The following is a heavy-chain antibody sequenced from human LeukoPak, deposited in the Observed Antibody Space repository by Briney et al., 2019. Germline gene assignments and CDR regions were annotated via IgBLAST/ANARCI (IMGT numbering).Heavy chain of an antibody. D-gene: IGHD2-15*01. CDR2: IYYSGST. CDR3: ARAVVAARDYYYYMDV. J-gene: IGHJ6*03. V-gene: IGHV4-39*01. Sequence: PSETLSLTCTVSGGSISSSRYYWGWIRQPPGKGLEWIGSIYYSGSTYYNPSLKSRVTISVDTSKNQFSLKLSSVTAADTAVYYCARAVVAARDYYYYMDVWGKGTTVTISS. CDR1: GGSISSSRYY.